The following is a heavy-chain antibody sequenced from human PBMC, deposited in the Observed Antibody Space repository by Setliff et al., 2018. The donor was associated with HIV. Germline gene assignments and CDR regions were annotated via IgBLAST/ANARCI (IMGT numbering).Heavy chain of an antibody. CDR2: IYDSGST. J-gene: IGHJ5*01. V-gene: IGHV4-4*07. CDR3: AGHPVTSGWLSLNWFDP. CDR1: GGSISGFY. Sequence: KSSETLSLTCTVSGGSISGFYWNWIRQSAGKGLQWIGRIYDSGSTKYNPSLKSRVTMSLDTSKNQFSLNLDSMTAADTAVFYCAGHPVTSGWLSLNWFDPWGQGILVTVSS. D-gene: IGHD6-19*01.